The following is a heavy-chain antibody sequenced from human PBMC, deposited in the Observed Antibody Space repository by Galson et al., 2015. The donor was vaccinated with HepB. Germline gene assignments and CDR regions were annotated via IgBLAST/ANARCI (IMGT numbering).Heavy chain of an antibody. D-gene: IGHD5-24*01. CDR2: IDPSDSYT. CDR3: ARNNMATIAFLDYYYGMDV. Sequence: GAEVKKPGESLRISCKGSGYSFTSYWISWVRQMPGKGLEWMGRIDPSDSYTNYSPSFQGHVTISAAKSISTAYLQWSSLKASDTAMYYCARNNMATIAFLDYYYGMDVWGQGTTVTVSS. J-gene: IGHJ6*02. V-gene: IGHV5-10-1*01. CDR1: GYSFTSYW.